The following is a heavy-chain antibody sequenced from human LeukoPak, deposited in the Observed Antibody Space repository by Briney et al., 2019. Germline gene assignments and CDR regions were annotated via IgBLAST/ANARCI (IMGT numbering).Heavy chain of an antibody. CDR1: GYTXTSYG. CDR3: ARGYYDSSGYYPRYFDY. D-gene: IGHD3-22*01. J-gene: IGHJ4*02. Sequence: ASVKVSCKASGYTXTSYGINWVRQAPGQGLEWMGWISAYNGNPNYAQKFQGRVTITTDTYTSTAYMELRSLRSDDTAVYYCARGYYDSSGYYPRYFDYWGQGTLVTVSS. CDR2: ISAYNGNP. V-gene: IGHV1-18*01.